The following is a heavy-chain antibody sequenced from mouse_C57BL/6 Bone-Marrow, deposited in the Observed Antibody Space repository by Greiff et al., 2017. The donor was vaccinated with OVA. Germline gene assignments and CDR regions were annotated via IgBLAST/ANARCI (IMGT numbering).Heavy chain of an antibody. D-gene: IGHD4-1*01. J-gene: IGHJ2*01. Sequence: EVKLVESGGDLVKPGGSLKLSCAASGFTFSSYGMSWVRQTPDKRLEWVATISSGGSYTYYPDSVKGRFTISRDNAKNTLYLQMSSLKSEDTAMYYCARQGLGRFDYWGQGTTLTVSS. CDR3: ARQGLGRFDY. CDR2: ISSGGSYT. V-gene: IGHV5-6*02. CDR1: GFTFSSYG.